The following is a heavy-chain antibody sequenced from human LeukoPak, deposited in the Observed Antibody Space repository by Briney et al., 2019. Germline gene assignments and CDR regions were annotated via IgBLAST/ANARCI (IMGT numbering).Heavy chain of an antibody. Sequence: SETLSLTCAVYGGSFSGYYWSWIRQPPGKGLEGIGEINHSGTTKHNPSLKSRVTISVDTSKNQFSLRLSSVIAADTAVYYCARGTIAVAGRYFDSWGQGPLVTVSS. J-gene: IGHJ4*02. CDR3: ARGTIAVAGRYFDS. D-gene: IGHD6-19*01. CDR1: GGSFSGYY. V-gene: IGHV4-34*01. CDR2: INHSGTT.